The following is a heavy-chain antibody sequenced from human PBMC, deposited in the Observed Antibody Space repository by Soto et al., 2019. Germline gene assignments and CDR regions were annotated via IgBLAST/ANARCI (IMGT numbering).Heavy chain of an antibody. CDR1: GYTFTSYD. D-gene: IGHD4-17*01. CDR3: ARDLPYGDYPSHWFDP. V-gene: IGHV1-8*01. J-gene: IGHJ5*02. CDR2: MNPNSGNT. Sequence: QVQLVQSGAEVKKPGASVKVSCKASGYTFTSYDINWVRQATGQGLEWMGWMNPNSGNTGYAQKFQGRVTMTKNTSIRTAYLELSSLRSEDTAVYYCARDLPYGDYPSHWFDPWGPGTLVTVSS.